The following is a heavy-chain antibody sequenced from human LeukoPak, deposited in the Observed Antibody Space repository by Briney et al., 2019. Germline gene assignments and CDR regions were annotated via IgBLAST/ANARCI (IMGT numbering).Heavy chain of an antibody. CDR1: GITLSNYA. V-gene: IGHV3-23*01. J-gene: IGHJ4*02. CDR3: ASGTTVTNFAY. D-gene: IGHD4-17*01. CDR2: ISASGGST. Sequence: GGSLRLSCAASGITLSNYAMNWARQAPGKGLQWVSVISASGGSTYYADSVKGRFTISRDNSKNTLYLQMNSLRAEDTAVYYCASGTTVTNFAYWGQGTLVTVSS.